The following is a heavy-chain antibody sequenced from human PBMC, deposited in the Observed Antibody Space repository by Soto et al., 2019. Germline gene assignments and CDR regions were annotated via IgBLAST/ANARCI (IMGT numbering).Heavy chain of an antibody. CDR3: ARGDPYSTGSGATCHPHWFDP. Sequence: EVQLVESGGGLVQPGGSLRLSCAASGFSFSTYWMSWVRQAPGKGLEWVANIKQDGSEKYYVASVKGRFTISRDNAKNSLYLQMNSLRVEDAAVYYCARGDPYSTGSGATCHPHWFDPWGQGTLVTVSS. J-gene: IGHJ5*02. CDR2: IKQDGSEK. V-gene: IGHV3-7*01. D-gene: IGHD2-8*02. CDR1: GFSFSTYW.